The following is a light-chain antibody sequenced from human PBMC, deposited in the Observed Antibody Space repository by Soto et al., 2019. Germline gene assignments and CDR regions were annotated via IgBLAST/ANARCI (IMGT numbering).Light chain of an antibody. Sequence: EIVLTQSPGTLSLSPVEIATLYFISSQSVSSNLAWYQQKPGQAPRLLIYGASTRATGIPARFSGSGSGTEFTLTIRSLQSEDFAVYYCQQYNNWPPINCGQGTRREI. CDR2: GAS. CDR3: QQYNNWPPIN. J-gene: IGKJ5*01. CDR1: QSVSSN. V-gene: IGKV3-15*01.